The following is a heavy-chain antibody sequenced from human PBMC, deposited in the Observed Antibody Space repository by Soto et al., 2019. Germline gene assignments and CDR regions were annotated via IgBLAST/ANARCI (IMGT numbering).Heavy chain of an antibody. CDR3: ARAPYYYGMDV. CDR1: GVTFSSYE. V-gene: IGHV3-48*03. CDR2: ISSSGSTI. J-gene: IGHJ6*02. Sequence: HPXGSLRLSFSAAGVTFSSYEMNWVRQAPGKGLDWVSYISSSGSTIYYADSVKGRFTISRDNAKNSLYLQMNSLRAEDTAVYYCARAPYYYGMDVWGQGTTVTVSS.